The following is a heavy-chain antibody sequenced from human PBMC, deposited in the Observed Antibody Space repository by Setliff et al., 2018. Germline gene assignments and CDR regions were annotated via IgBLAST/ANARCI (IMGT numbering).Heavy chain of an antibody. Sequence: GGPVKVSCKASGYTFTSYAMHWVRQAPGQRLEWMGWINAGNGNTKYSQKFQGRVTITRDTSASTAYMELSSLRSEDTAVYYCARDGFEIVVVPAAIYYYYYMDVWGKGTTVTVSS. CDR2: INAGNGNT. CDR3: ARDGFEIVVVPAAIYYYYYMDV. D-gene: IGHD2-2*01. CDR1: GYTFTSYA. V-gene: IGHV1-3*01. J-gene: IGHJ6*03.